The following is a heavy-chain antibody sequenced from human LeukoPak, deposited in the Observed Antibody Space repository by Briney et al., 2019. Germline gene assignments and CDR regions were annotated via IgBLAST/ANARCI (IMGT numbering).Heavy chain of an antibody. CDR2: IIPIFGTA. CDR3: ARDGVVVVPAATPKVKPNWYFDL. V-gene: IGHV1-69*13. Sequence: SVKVSCKASGGTLSSYAISWVRQAPGQGLEWMGGIIPIFGTANCAQKFQGRVTITADESTSTAYMELSSLRSEDTAVYYCARDGVVVVPAATPKVKPNWYFDLWGRGTLVTVSS. J-gene: IGHJ2*01. CDR1: GGTLSSYA. D-gene: IGHD2-2*01.